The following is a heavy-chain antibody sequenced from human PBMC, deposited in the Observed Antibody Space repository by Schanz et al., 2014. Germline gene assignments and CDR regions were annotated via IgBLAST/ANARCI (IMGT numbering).Heavy chain of an antibody. D-gene: IGHD5-12*01. J-gene: IGHJ3*01. CDR2: MYINSGST. CDR3: ARDGGRDGYNLAFDV. CDR1: RFTVNTNY. Sequence: EVQLVESGGGLIQPGGSLRLSCAVSRFTVNTNYMSWVRQAPGKGLEWISSMYINSGSTQYADSVKGRFIISRDSSKNTLFLQMNSLRAEATAVYFCARDGGRDGYNLAFDVWGQGTLVTVSS. V-gene: IGHV3-53*01.